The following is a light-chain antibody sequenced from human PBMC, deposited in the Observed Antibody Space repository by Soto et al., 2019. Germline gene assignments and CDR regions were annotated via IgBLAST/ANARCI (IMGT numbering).Light chain of an antibody. J-gene: IGKJ1*01. Sequence: EIVMTQSPATLSVSPGERVTLSCRASQSVSDNLAWYQDKPGQAPRLLIYGASTRATGIPTRFSGRGSGTEFTLTISRLQSDDFALYYCQQYHDWPPWTFGQGTKVEVK. V-gene: IGKV3-15*01. CDR3: QQYHDWPPWT. CDR2: GAS. CDR1: QSVSDN.